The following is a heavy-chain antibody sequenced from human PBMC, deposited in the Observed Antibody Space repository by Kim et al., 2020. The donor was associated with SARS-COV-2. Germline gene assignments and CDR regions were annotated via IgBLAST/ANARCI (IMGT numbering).Heavy chain of an antibody. J-gene: IGHJ6*02. CDR3: ARADYYGSGKRNGMDV. D-gene: IGHD3-10*01. CDR2: IYTSGST. V-gene: IGHV4-4*07. Sequence: SETLSLTCTVSGGSISSYYWSWIRQPAGKGLEWIGRIYTSGSTNYNPSLKSRVTMSVDTSKNQFSLKLSSVTAADTAVYYCARADYYGSGKRNGMDVWGQGTTVTVSS. CDR1: GGSISSYY.